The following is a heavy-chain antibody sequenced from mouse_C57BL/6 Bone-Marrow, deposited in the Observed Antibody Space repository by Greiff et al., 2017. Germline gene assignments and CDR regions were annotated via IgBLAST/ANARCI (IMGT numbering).Heavy chain of an antibody. CDR1: GYTFTSYW. CDR2: IDPSDSYT. D-gene: IGHD1-3*01. V-gene: IGHV1-69*01. CDR3: ARSYKDYAMDY. J-gene: IGHJ4*01. Sequence: QVQLQQPGAELVMPGASVKLSCKASGYTFTSYWMHWVKQRPGQGLEWIGEIDPSDSYTNYNQKFKGKSTLTVDKSSSTAYMQLSSLTSEDSAVYYCARSYKDYAMDYWGQGTSVTVSS.